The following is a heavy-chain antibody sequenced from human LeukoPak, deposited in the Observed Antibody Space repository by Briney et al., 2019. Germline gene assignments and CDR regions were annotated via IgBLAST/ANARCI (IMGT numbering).Heavy chain of an antibody. CDR2: IYYSGST. Sequence: MTSEALSLTCTVSGGSISSYYWSWIRQPPGKGLEWIGYIYYSGSTNYNPSLKSRVTISVDTSKNQFSLKLSSVTAADTAVYYCARGGTIFGVVGDYWGQGTLVTVSS. D-gene: IGHD3-3*01. CDR3: ARGGTIFGVVGDY. J-gene: IGHJ4*02. CDR1: GGSISSYY. V-gene: IGHV4-59*01.